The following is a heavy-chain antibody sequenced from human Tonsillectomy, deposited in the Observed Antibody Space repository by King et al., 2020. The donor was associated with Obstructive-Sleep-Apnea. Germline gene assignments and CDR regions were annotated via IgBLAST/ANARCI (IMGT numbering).Heavy chain of an antibody. V-gene: IGHV3-15*01. CDR1: GFTFSNAW. CDR3: VKGPKVYGMDV. Sequence: VQLVESGGGLVKPGGSLRLSCAASGFTFSNAWMTWVRQAPGKGLEWVGRIKRKSDGGTKEYAAPVKDRFTISRDDSKNTVYLQMNSLKIEDTALYYCVKGPKVYGMDVWGQGTTVTVSS. J-gene: IGHJ6*02. CDR2: IKRKSDGGTK.